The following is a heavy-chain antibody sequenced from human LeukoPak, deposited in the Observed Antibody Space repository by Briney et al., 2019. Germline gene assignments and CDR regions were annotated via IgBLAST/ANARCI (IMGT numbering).Heavy chain of an antibody. CDR2: IYYSGST. Sequence: SETLSLTCAVSGYSISGYSISSDYFWAWIRQPPGKGLEWIGSIYYSGSTYYNPSLKSRVTISVDTSKNQFSLKLSSVTAADTAVYYCARHGGCTHGVCYTVPPYYFDYWGQGTLVTVSS. J-gene: IGHJ4*02. V-gene: IGHV4-39*01. CDR3: ARHGGCTHGVCYTVPPYYFDY. CDR1: GYSISGYSISSDYF. D-gene: IGHD2-8*01.